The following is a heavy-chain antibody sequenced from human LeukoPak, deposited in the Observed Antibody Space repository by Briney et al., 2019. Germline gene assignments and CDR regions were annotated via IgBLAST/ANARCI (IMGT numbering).Heavy chain of an antibody. CDR2: IYYSGST. J-gene: IGHJ5*02. CDR1: GGSISSYY. CDR3: ARDQDDYGDNWFDP. Sequence: PSETLSLTCTVSGGSISSYYWSWIRQPPGKGLEWIGYIYYSGSTNYNPSLKSRVTISVDTSKNQFSLKLSSVTAADTAEYYCARDQDDYGDNWFDPWGQGTLVTVSS. D-gene: IGHD4-17*01. V-gene: IGHV4-59*01.